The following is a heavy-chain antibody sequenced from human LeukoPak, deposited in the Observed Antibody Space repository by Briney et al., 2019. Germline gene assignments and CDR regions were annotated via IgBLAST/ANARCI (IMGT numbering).Heavy chain of an antibody. CDR2: INHSGST. CDR3: ARGGTNVDTAMVKNFDY. Sequence: PSETLSLTCAVYGGSFSGYYWSWIRQPPGKGLEWIGEINHSGSTNYNPSLKSRVTISVDTSKNQFSLKLSSVTAADTAVYYCARGGTNVDTAMVKNFDYSGQGTLVTVSS. CDR1: GGSFSGYY. D-gene: IGHD5-18*01. V-gene: IGHV4-34*01. J-gene: IGHJ4*02.